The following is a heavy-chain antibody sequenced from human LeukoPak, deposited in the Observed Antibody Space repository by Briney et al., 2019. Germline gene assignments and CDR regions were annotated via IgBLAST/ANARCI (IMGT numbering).Heavy chain of an antibody. V-gene: IGHV4-34*01. CDR1: GGSFSGYY. CDR3: ARLTGTTEGLPDWFDP. J-gene: IGHJ5*02. Sequence: SETLSLTCAVYGGSFSGYYWSWIHQPPGKGLEWIGEINHSGSTNYNPSLKSRVTISVDTSRNQFSLRLSSVTAADTAVYYCARLTGTTEGLPDWFDPWGQGILVTVSS. CDR2: INHSGST. D-gene: IGHD1-20*01.